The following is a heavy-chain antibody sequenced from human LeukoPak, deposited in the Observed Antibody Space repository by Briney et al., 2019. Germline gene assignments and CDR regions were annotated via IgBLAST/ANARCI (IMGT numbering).Heavy chain of an antibody. CDR3: VKDGSGSYYTYYFDY. D-gene: IGHD3-10*01. V-gene: IGHV3-64D*06. Sequence: PGGSLRLSCSASGFTFSSYAMHWVRQAPGKGLQYVSAISNDGGRTYYADSVKGRFTISRDNSKNTLYLQMSSLRAEDTAVYYCVKDGSGSYYTYYFDYWGQGTLVTVSS. CDR2: ISNDGGRT. CDR1: GFTFSSYA. J-gene: IGHJ4*02.